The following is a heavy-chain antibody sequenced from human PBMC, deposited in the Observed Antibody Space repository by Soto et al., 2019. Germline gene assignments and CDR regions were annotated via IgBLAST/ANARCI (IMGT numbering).Heavy chain of an antibody. CDR2: ISGSGGST. CDR1: GFTFSSYA. J-gene: IGHJ4*02. Sequence: GGSLRLSCAASGFTFSSYAMSWVRQAPGKGLEWVSAISGSGGSTYYADSVKGRFTISRDNSKNTLYLQMNSLRAEDTAVYYCAKGNYYYDSSGSPPDYWGQGTTVTVSS. CDR3: AKGNYYYDSSGSPPDY. D-gene: IGHD3-22*01. V-gene: IGHV3-23*01.